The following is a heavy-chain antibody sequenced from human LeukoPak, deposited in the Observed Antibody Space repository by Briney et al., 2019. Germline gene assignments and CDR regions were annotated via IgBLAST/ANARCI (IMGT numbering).Heavy chain of an antibody. J-gene: IGHJ4*02. V-gene: IGHV3-15*01. CDR1: GFTCNNGG. Sequence: GGSLRLSRAASGFTCNNGGMGWVRQAPGKGLEGGGRIKSETDGWTTASAAPVNDTFTISSDDSKNTLYLQMNSVKSEDTALYYCTRCSGWQYDSWGQGTLVTVSS. CDR3: TRCSGWQYDS. CDR2: IKSETDGWTT. D-gene: IGHD5-12*01.